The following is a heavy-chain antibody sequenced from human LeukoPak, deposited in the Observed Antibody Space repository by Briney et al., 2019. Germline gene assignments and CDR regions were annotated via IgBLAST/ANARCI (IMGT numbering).Heavy chain of an antibody. J-gene: IGHJ4*02. CDR3: ASIRIAARLTPLGY. D-gene: IGHD6-6*01. Sequence: PGGSLRLSCAASGFTFSSYSMNWVRQAPGKGLEWVSYISSSSSTIYYADSVKGRFTISRDNAKNSLYLQMNSLRAEDTAVYYCASIRIAARLTPLGYWGQGTLVTVSS. V-gene: IGHV3-48*01. CDR1: GFTFSSYS. CDR2: ISSSSSTI.